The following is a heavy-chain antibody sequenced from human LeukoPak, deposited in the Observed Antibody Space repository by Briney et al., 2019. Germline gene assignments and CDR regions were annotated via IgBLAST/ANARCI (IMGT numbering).Heavy chain of an antibody. D-gene: IGHD7-27*01. Sequence: SVKVSCKASGGTFSSYAISWVRQAPGQGLEWMGGIIPIFGTANYAQKFQGRVTITTDESTSTAYMELSSLRSEDTAVYYCARAELGTVGWFDPWGQGTLVTVSS. CDR3: ARAELGTVGWFDP. CDR2: IIPIFGTA. CDR1: GGTFSSYA. J-gene: IGHJ5*02. V-gene: IGHV1-69*05.